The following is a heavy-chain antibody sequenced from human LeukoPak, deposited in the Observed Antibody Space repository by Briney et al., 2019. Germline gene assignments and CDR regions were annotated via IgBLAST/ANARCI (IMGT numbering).Heavy chain of an antibody. D-gene: IGHD2-21*01. J-gene: IGHJ5*02. CDR3: ARRIPGFLCDL. CDR2: ISNGGGST. CDR1: GFTFAGYA. V-gene: IGHV3-23*01. Sequence: PGGSLRLSCAASGFTFAGYAMSWVRQASGKGLEWVSGISNGGGSTYYAGSVKGRFTISRDNSKNTLYLQMNSLRAEDTAVYYCARRIPGFLCDLWGLGTLVTVSS.